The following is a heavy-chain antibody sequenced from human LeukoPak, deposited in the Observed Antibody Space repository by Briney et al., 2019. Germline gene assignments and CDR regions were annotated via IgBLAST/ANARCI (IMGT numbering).Heavy chain of an antibody. CDR2: IYYSGST. D-gene: IGHD3-16*01. J-gene: IGHJ4*02. CDR1: GGSISSYY. V-gene: IGHV4-59*08. CDR3: ARQGRGFPKYYFDY. Sequence: SETLSLTCTVSGGSISSYYWSWIRQPPGKGLEWIGYIYYSGSTNYNPSLKSRVTISVGTSKNQFSLKLSSVTAADTAVYYCARQGRGFPKYYFDYWGQGTLVTVSS.